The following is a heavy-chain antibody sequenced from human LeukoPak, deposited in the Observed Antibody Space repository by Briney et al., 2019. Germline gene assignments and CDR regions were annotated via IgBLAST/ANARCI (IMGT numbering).Heavy chain of an antibody. V-gene: IGHV1-2*02. D-gene: IGHD6-19*01. CDR1: GYTFTGYY. J-gene: IGHJ4*02. Sequence: ASVKVSCKASGYTFTGYYMHWVRQAPGQGLEWMGWINPNSGGTNYAQKFQGRVTMTRDTSISTAYMELSRLRSDDTAVYYCARGGQWLVLSIVLVQNENFDYWGQGTLVTVSS. CDR3: ARGGQWLVLSIVLVQNENFDY. CDR2: INPNSGGT.